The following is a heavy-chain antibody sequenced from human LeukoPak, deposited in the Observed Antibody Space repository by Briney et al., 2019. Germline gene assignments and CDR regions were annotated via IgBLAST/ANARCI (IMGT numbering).Heavy chain of an antibody. J-gene: IGHJ4*02. Sequence: EASVKVSCKASGYTFTSYGISWVRQAPGQRLEWMGWISAYNGNTNYAQKLQGRVTMTRDTSTSTVYMELSSLRSEDTAVYYCARDHGYSYGYLFSRTLDYWGQGTLVTVSS. CDR3: ARDHGYSYGYLFSRTLDY. V-gene: IGHV1-18*01. D-gene: IGHD5-18*01. CDR1: GYTFTSYG. CDR2: ISAYNGNT.